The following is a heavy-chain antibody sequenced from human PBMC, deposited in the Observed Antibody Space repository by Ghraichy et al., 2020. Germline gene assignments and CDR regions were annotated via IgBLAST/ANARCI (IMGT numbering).Heavy chain of an antibody. D-gene: IGHD1-26*01. Sequence: SETLSLTCTVSGGSISSYYWSWIRQPPGKGLEWIGYIYYSWSTNYNPSLKSRVTISVDTSKNQFSLKLSSVTAADTAVYYCARSSGSYYVGYWGQGTLVTVSS. V-gene: IGHV4-59*01. CDR3: ARSSGSYYVGY. CDR2: IYYSWST. CDR1: GGSISSYY. J-gene: IGHJ4*02.